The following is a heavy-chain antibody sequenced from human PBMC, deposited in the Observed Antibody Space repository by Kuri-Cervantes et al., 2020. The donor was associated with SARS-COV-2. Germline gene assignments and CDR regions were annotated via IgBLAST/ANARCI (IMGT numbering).Heavy chain of an antibody. V-gene: IGHV1-3*02. CDR2: SNAGNGNT. D-gene: IGHD6-13*01. J-gene: IGHJ3*02. CDR1: GYTFTSYA. CDR3: ARGVGSSWYVDDAFDI. Sequence: ASVKVSCKASGYTFTSYAMHWVRQAPGQRLEWMGWSNAGNGNTKYSQEFQGRVTITRDTSASTAYMELSSLRSEDTAVYYCARGVGSSWYVDDAFDIWGQGTMVTVSS.